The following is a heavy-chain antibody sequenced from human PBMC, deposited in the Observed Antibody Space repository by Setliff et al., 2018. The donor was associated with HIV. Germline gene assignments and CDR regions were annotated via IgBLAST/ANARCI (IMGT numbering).Heavy chain of an antibody. CDR3: ARVRDYYDSGAQAFDI. D-gene: IGHD3-22*01. V-gene: IGHV3-21*01. Sequence: GGSLRLSCAASGFTFSGYSMNWVRQAPGKGLEWVSSISSNSTYIYYADSVKGRFTISRDNAKNSLYLQMNSLRAEDTAVYYCARVRDYYDSGAQAFDIWGQGTMVTVSS. CDR2: ISSNSTYI. CDR1: GFTFSGYS. J-gene: IGHJ3*02.